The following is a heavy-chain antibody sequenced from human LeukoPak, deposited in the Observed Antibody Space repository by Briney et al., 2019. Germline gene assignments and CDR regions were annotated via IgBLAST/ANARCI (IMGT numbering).Heavy chain of an antibody. CDR2: ISSSGSTI. CDR3: TGYCSGGSCFTAGY. J-gene: IGHJ4*02. V-gene: IGHV3-11*01. Sequence: PGGSLRLSCAASGFTFSDYYMSWIRQAPGKGLEWISYISSSGSTIYYADSVKGRFTISRDSAKNSLYLQMNSLRAEDTAVYYCTGYCSGGSCFTAGYWGQGTLVAVSS. CDR1: GFTFSDYY. D-gene: IGHD2-15*01.